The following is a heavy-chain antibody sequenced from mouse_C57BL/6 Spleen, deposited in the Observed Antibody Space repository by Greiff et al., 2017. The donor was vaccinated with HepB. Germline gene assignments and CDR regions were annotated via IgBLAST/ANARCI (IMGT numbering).Heavy chain of an antibody. CDR1: GYTFTSDW. Sequence: QVQLQQPGAELVKPGASVKMSCKASGYTFTSDWITWVKQRPGQGLEWIGDIYPGSGSTNYNEKFKSKATLTVDTSSSTAYMQLSSLTSEDSAVYYCARRGTTGAWFAYWGQGTLVTVSA. V-gene: IGHV1-55*01. D-gene: IGHD1-1*01. J-gene: IGHJ3*01. CDR2: IYPGSGST. CDR3: ARRGTTGAWFAY.